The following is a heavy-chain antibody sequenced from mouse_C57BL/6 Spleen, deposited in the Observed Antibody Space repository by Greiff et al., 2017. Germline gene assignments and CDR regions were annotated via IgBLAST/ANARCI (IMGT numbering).Heavy chain of an antibody. V-gene: IGHV3-1*01. CDR1: GYSITSGYD. Sequence: DVQLQESGPGMVKPSQSLSLTCTVTGYSITSGYDWHWIRHFPGNKLEWMGYISYSGSTNYNPSLKSRISITHDTSKNPFFLKLNSVTTEDTATYYCARRTYDGYYDWYFDVWGTGTTVTVSS. D-gene: IGHD2-3*01. CDR3: ARRTYDGYYDWYFDV. J-gene: IGHJ1*03. CDR2: ISYSGST.